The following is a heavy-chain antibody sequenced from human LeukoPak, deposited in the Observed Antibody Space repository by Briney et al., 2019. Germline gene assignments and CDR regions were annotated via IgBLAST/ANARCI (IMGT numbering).Heavy chain of an antibody. V-gene: IGHV3-33*01. Sequence: GRSLRLSCAASGFTFSSYGMLWVRQAPGKGLEWVTHIWYDGSNKLYADSVKGRFTIARDNSKNTLYLQINSLRAEDTAVYYCARRGPSGSHYFDYWGQGTLVTVSS. CDR3: ARRGPSGSHYFDY. D-gene: IGHD1-26*01. CDR2: IWYDGSNK. CDR1: GFTFSSYG. J-gene: IGHJ4*02.